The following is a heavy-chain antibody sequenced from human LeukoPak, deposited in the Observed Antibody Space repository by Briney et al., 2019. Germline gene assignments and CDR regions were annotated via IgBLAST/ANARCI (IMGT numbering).Heavy chain of an antibody. J-gene: IGHJ4*02. V-gene: IGHV3-9*01. Sequence: GGSLRLSCAASGFTFDDYAMHWVRQAPGKGLEWVSGISWNSGSIGYADSVKGRFTISRDNAKNSLYLQMNSLRAEDTALYYCAKDISGVGATGAFDYWGQGTLVTVCS. D-gene: IGHD1-26*01. CDR2: ISWNSGSI. CDR1: GFTFDDYA. CDR3: AKDISGVGATGAFDY.